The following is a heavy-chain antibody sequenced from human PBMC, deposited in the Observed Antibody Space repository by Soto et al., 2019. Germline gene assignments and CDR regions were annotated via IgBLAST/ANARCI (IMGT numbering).Heavy chain of an antibody. Sequence: QVQLVQSGAEVKKPGASVKVSCKASGYTFTNYAMHWVRQAPGQRLEWMGWINTGNGNTKYSQKFQDRVTITRDTSASAAYREGGSMRSEDTAVYYCARDKAGLPKNYYYGMDVWGQGTTVTVSS. V-gene: IGHV1-3*04. D-gene: IGHD3-16*01. CDR3: ARDKAGLPKNYYYGMDV. J-gene: IGHJ6*01. CDR2: INTGNGNT. CDR1: GYTFTNYA.